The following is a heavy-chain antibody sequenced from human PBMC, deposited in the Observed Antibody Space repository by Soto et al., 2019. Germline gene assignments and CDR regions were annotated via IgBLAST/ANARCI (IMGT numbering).Heavy chain of an antibody. J-gene: IGHJ5*02. CDR1: GGTFSPYT. CDR3: TRDWEIPFSPWSFGGS. Sequence: QVQLVQSGAEVKKPGSSVKVSCKASGGTFSPYTINWVRQAPGQGLEWMGRIIPFHGVTNYAQKFQARVTITGEKSRNTAYRELSGLIFEDTAMYYCTRDWEIPFSPWSFGGSWGRGPLATVSS. CDR2: IIPFHGVT. D-gene: IGHD3-10*01. V-gene: IGHV1-69*08.